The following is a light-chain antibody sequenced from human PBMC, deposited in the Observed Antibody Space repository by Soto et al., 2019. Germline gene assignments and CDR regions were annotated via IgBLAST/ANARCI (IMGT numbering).Light chain of an antibody. CDR1: QSISSW. J-gene: IGKJ2*01. Sequence: DIQMTQSPSTLSASVGDRVTITCRASQSISSWLAWYQQKPGKAPKLLIYKSSILESGVPSRLSGSGSGTEFTLTISRLQADDFATYYCQQYNSYSPTFGQGTKLEIK. CDR2: KSS. V-gene: IGKV1-5*03. CDR3: QQYNSYSPT.